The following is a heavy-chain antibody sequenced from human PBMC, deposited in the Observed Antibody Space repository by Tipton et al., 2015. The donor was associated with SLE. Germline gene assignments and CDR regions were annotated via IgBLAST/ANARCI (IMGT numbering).Heavy chain of an antibody. CDR3: AREAYSGSYFGY. V-gene: IGHV3-7*01. J-gene: IGHJ4*02. D-gene: IGHD1-26*01. CDR2: IKQDGSEK. Sequence: SLRLSCAASGFTFSNYWMSWVRQAPGKGLEWVANIKQDGSEKYYVDSVKGRFTISRDNAKNSLYLQMNSLRAGDTAVYYCAREAYSGSYFGYWGQGTLVTVSS. CDR1: GFTFSNYW.